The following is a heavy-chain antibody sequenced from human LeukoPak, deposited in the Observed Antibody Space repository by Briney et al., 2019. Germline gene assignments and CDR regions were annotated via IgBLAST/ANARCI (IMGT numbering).Heavy chain of an antibody. CDR1: GGSFSGYY. J-gene: IGHJ5*02. CDR2: INHSGST. Sequence: SETLSLTCAVYGGSFSGYYWSWIRQPPGKGLEWIGEINHSGSTNYNPSLKSRVTISVDTSKNQFFLKLSSVTAADTAVYYCARGYCSSTSCQGVVWFDPWGQGTLVTVSS. V-gene: IGHV4-34*01. CDR3: ARGYCSSTSCQGVVWFDP. D-gene: IGHD2-2*01.